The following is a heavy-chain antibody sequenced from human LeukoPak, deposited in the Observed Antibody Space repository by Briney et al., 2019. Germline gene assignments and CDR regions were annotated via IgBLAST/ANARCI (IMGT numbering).Heavy chain of an antibody. CDR1: GGSLSGYY. J-gene: IGHJ5*02. V-gene: IGHV4-34*01. CDR2: INHSGST. D-gene: IGHD5-12*01. CDR3: ARGMAVAYDYNWFDP. Sequence: PSETLSLTCAVYGGSLSGYYWSWIRQPPGKGLEWIGEINHSGSTNYNPSLKSRVTISVDASKNQFSLKLSSVTAADTAVYYCARGMAVAYDYNWFDPWGQGTLVTVSS.